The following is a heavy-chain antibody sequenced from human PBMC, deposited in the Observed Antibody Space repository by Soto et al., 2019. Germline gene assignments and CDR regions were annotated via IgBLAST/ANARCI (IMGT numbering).Heavy chain of an antibody. J-gene: IGHJ4*02. V-gene: IGHV3-49*03. Sequence: GGSLRLSCTASGFTFGDYAMSWFRQAPGKGLEWVGFIRSKAYGGTTEYAAPVKGRFTISRDDSKSIAYLQMNSLKTEDTAVYYCTRYSSGWYVDYWGQGTLVTVSS. CDR1: GFTFGDYA. CDR2: IRSKAYGGTT. D-gene: IGHD6-19*01. CDR3: TRYSSGWYVDY.